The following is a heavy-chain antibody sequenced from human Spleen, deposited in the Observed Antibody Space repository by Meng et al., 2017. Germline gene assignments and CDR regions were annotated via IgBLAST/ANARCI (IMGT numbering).Heavy chain of an antibody. V-gene: IGHV3-74*03. CDR3: VRDDFLTGYYKIEY. CDR1: GGSFSGYY. CDR2: IYTDGSGT. D-gene: IGHD3-9*01. Sequence: VQLQQWGAGLLKPSGTPSLTCAVDGGSFSGYYWSWVRQAPGKGLEWVSRIYTDGSGTTYADSVKGRFTISRDNAKNTLYLQMNSLRAADTAVYYCVRDDFLTGYYKIEYWGQGTLVTVSS. J-gene: IGHJ4*02.